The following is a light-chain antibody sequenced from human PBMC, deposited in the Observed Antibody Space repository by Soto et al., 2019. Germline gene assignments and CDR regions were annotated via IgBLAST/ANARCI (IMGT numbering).Light chain of an antibody. CDR3: QQFDKLVRT. CDR2: DAS. Sequence: EIVLTQSPATLSLSPGERPTLSCRASQSVRSYLAWYQQKPGQAPRLLIYDASNRATGIPARLSGSMSGTDFTRTIISLKPEDFAVYYCQQFDKLVRTFRQGSKVVIK. J-gene: IGKJ1*01. CDR1: QSVRSY. V-gene: IGKV3-11*01.